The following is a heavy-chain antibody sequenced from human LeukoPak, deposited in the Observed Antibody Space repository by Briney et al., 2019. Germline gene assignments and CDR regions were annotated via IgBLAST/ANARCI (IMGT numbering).Heavy chain of an antibody. CDR3: ARVEATTARSYNYYYMDV. CDR2: ITTGSSYI. D-gene: IGHD1-1*01. CDR1: GFSFSLYA. J-gene: IGHJ6*03. Sequence: GGSLRLSCSASGFSFSLYAMNWVRQAPGKGLEWVSSITTGSSYIYYADSVRGRFTVSRDSAKNSLYLQMNDLRDEDTAMYYCARVEATTARSYNYYYMDVGGKGTTVTVSS. V-gene: IGHV3-21*01.